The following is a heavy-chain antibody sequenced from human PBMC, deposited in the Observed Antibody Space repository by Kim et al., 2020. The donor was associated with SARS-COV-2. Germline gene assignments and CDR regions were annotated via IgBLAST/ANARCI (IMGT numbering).Heavy chain of an antibody. V-gene: IGHV1-2*02. J-gene: IGHJ4*02. CDR1: GYTFTGYY. Sequence: ASVKVSCKASGYTFTGYYMHWVRQAPGQGLEWMGGINPNSGGTNYAQKFQGRVTMTRDTSISTAYMELSRLRSDDTAVYYCARTILSLPKAASGRAGLDYWGQGTLVTVSS. CDR2: INPNSGGT. CDR3: ARTILSLPKAASGRAGLDY. D-gene: IGHD2-15*01.